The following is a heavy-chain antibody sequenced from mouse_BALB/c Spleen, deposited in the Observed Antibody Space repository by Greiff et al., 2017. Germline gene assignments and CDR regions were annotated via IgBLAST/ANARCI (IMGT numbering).Heavy chain of an antibody. CDR2: ISSGSSTI. V-gene: IGHV5-17*02. J-gene: IGHJ2*01. CDR3: AGSTATDY. D-gene: IGHD1-2*01. Sequence: DVMLVESGGGLVQPGGSRKLSCAASGFTFSSFGMHWVRQAPEKGLEWVAYISSGSSTIYYADTVKGRFTISRDNPKNTLFLQLTSLRSEDTAMYYCAGSTATDYWGQGTTGTVSS. CDR1: GFTFSSFG.